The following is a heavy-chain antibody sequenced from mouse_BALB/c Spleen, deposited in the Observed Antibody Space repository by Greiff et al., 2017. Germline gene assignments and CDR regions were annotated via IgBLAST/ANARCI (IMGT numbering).Heavy chain of an antibody. CDR3: ARSGEAHRSYAMDY. J-gene: IGHJ4*01. V-gene: IGHV5-17*02. CDR2: ISSGSSTI. CDR1: GFTFSSFG. Sequence: EVHLVESGGGLVQPGGSRKLSCAASGFTFSSFGMHWVRQAPEKGLEWVAYISSGSSTIYYADTVKGRFTISRDNPKNTLFLQMTSLRSEDTAMYYCARSGEAHRSYAMDYWGQGTSVTVSA. D-gene: IGHD2-14*01.